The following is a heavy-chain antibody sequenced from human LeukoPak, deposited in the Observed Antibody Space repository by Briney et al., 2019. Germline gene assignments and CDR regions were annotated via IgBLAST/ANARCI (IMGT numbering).Heavy chain of an antibody. D-gene: IGHD6-13*01. CDR3: AKSIRPAAGPFVDY. Sequence: PGGSLRLSCAASGFTFSSYAMSWVRRAPGKGLEWVSAISGSGGSTYYADSVKGRFTISRDNSKNTLYLQMNSLRAEDTAVYYCAKSIRPAAGPFVDYWGQGTLVTVSS. J-gene: IGHJ4*02. CDR1: GFTFSSYA. CDR2: ISGSGGST. V-gene: IGHV3-23*01.